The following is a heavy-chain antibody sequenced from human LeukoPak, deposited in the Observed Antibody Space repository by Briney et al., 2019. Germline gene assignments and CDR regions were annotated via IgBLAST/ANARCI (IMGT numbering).Heavy chain of an antibody. CDR1: GYTFINYY. CDR3: ARAPYDSSGYYYFDN. V-gene: IGHV1-46*01. CDR2: INPSDGST. D-gene: IGHD3-22*01. Sequence: ASVKVSCKASGYTFINYYMHWMRQAPGQGLEWMGIINPSDGSTSYAQNFQGRVTMTRDTSTSTVYMELSSLRSEDTAVYYCARAPYDSSGYYYFDNWGQGTLVTVSS. J-gene: IGHJ4*02.